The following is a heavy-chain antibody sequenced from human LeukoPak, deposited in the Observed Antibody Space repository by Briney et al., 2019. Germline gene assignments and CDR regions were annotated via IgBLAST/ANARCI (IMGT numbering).Heavy chain of an antibody. V-gene: IGHV4-59*08. CDR2: IYFKGNT. D-gene: IGHD6-19*01. CDR1: GGSLTKYY. CDR3: ARFRAVSGTKGSFDV. J-gene: IGHJ3*01. Sequence: SETLSLTCSVSGGSLTKYYWNWIRQTPEKGLEWMGYIYFKGNTSYNPSLMSRVDISLDASRNEFSLKVDSVTAADSAIYYCARFRAVSGTKGSFDVWGQGTVVTVSS.